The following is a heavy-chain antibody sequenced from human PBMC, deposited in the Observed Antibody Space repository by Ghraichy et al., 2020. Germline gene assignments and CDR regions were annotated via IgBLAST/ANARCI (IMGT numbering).Heavy chain of an antibody. J-gene: IGHJ5*02. CDR1: GGSFNDYY. CDR3: ARTASHSPFGWFDP. D-gene: IGHD3-16*01. V-gene: IGHV4-34*01. Sequence: SETLSLTCAVYGGSFNDYYWSWIRQPPGKGLEWIGEISHSGSAKYSPSLNSRVTISVDTSKNQFSLKVSSVTAADTSIYYCARTASHSPFGWFDPWGQGTLVTVSS. CDR2: ISHSGSA.